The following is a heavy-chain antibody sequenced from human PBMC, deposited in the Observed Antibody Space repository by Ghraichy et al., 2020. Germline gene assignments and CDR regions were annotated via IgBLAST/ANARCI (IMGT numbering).Heavy chain of an antibody. D-gene: IGHD6-13*01. CDR1: GFTFSSYA. V-gene: IGHV3-23*01. CDR2: ISGSGGST. CDR3: AKYQEIAAAGTGDAFDI. Sequence: GGSLRLSCAASGFTFSSYAMSWVRQAPGKGLEWVSAISGSGGSTYYADSVKGRFTISRDNSKNTLYLQMNSLRAEDTAVYYCAKYQEIAAAGTGDAFDIWGQGTMVTVSS. J-gene: IGHJ3*02.